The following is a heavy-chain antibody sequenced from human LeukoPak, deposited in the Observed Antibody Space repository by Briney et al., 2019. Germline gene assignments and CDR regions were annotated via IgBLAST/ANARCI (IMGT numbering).Heavy chain of an antibody. V-gene: IGHV3-23*01. CDR2: ITDSGRST. J-gene: IGHJ4*02. Sequence: GGSLRLSCTASRFTFSTYGMSWVRQAPGKGLEWVSSITDSGRSTYYADSVKGRFTISRDNSKDTLYLQMNSLRAEDTAVYYCAKRGSGYYLDYWGQGTLVTVSS. CDR1: RFTFSTYG. CDR3: AKRGSGYYLDY. D-gene: IGHD3-22*01.